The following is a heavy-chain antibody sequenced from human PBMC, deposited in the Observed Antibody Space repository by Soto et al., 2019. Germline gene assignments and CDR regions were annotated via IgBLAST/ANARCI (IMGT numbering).Heavy chain of an antibody. CDR3: ARDSSGTSCPIFDY. V-gene: IGHV3-48*01. CDR1: GFTFSSYN. J-gene: IGHJ4*02. Sequence: SGGSLRLSCAASGFTFSSYNMNWVRQAPGKGLEWISYIGSGSSTIYYADSVKGRFTISRDNAKNSLYLQMNSLRAEDTAVYYRARDSSGTSCPIFDYWGQGT. D-gene: IGHD2-2*01. CDR2: IGSGSSTI.